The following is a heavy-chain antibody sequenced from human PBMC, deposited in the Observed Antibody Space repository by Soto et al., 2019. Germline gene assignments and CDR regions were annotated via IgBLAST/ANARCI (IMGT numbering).Heavy chain of an antibody. J-gene: IGHJ4*02. CDR1: GGSISSYF. D-gene: IGHD6-13*01. CDR2: VYYTGPT. CDR3: ARDLAAVPRAFDY. V-gene: IGHV4-59*01. Sequence: SETLSLTCTVSGGSISSYFYIWVRQPPGKGLEWIGSVYYTGPTDYNPSLKSRVTISVDTSKTQFSLNLRSVTAADTAVYYCARDLAAVPRAFDYWGREPWSPSPQ.